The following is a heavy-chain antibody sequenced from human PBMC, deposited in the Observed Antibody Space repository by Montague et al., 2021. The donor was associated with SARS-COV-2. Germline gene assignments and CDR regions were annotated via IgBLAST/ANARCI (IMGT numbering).Heavy chain of an antibody. CDR1: GGSISTHY. CDR3: AGDFDL. J-gene: IGHJ2*01. Sequence: SETLSLTCTVSGGSISTHYWSWIRQPPGKGLEWIGYIYNSGSTNCNPSLKIRVTISVDTSKNQFSLKLRFVSAADRAVYYCAGDFDLWGRGTLVTVSS. CDR2: IYNSGST. V-gene: IGHV4-59*11.